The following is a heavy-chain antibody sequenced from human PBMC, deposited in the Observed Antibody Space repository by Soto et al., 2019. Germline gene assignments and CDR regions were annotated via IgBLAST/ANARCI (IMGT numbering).Heavy chain of an antibody. CDR2: FYWDDDR. D-gene: IGHD1-26*01. V-gene: IGHV2-5*02. CDR3: AHGSSIVGAPAFDY. J-gene: IGHJ4*02. Sequence: GSGPTLVNPTQTLTLTCTFSGFSLSTSGVGVGWIRQPPGKALEWLTLFYWDDDRRYNPSLKSRLTFSEDTSKNQVVLRMTNMDPVDTATYYCAHGSSIVGAPAFDYWGQGILVTVSS. CDR1: GFSLSTSGVG.